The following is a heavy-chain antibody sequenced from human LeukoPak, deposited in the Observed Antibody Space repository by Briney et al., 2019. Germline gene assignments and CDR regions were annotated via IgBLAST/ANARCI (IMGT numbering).Heavy chain of an antibody. CDR3: ARLGPTCLSCDY. V-gene: IGHV1-69*13. CDR2: IIPIFGTA. J-gene: IGHJ4*02. D-gene: IGHD3-16*01. CDR1: GYTFTSYG. Sequence: GASVKVSCKASGYTFTSYGISWVRQAPGQGLEWMGGIIPIFGTANYAQKFQGRVTITADESTSTAYMELSSLRSEDTAVYYCARLGPTCLSCDYWGQGTLVTVSS.